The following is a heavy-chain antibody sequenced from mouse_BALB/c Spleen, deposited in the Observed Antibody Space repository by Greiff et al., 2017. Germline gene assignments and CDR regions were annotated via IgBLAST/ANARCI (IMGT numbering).Heavy chain of an antibody. V-gene: IGHV5-4*02. CDR1: GFTFSDYY. CDR3: ARDPAYYRAWFAY. CDR2: ISDGGSYT. Sequence: EVQLVESGGGLVKPGGSLKLSCAASGFTFSDYYMYWVRQTPEKRLEWVATISDGGSYTYYPDSVKGRFTISRDNAKNNLYLQMSSLKSEDTAMYYCARDPAYYRAWFAYWGQGTLVTVSA. D-gene: IGHD2-14*01. J-gene: IGHJ3*01.